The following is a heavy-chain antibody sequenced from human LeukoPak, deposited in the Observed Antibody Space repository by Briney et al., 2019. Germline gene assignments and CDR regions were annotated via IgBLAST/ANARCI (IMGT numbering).Heavy chain of an antibody. J-gene: IGHJ3*02. V-gene: IGHV3-7*01. D-gene: IGHD2-2*01. Sequence: GGSLRLSCAASGFTFSSYWMSWVRQAPGKGLEWVANIKQDGSEKYYVDSGKGRFTISRDNAKNSLYLQMNSLRAEDTAVYYCARVSLYCSSTSCYGPHDAFDIWGQGTMVTVSS. CDR1: GFTFSSYW. CDR3: ARVSLYCSSTSCYGPHDAFDI. CDR2: IKQDGSEK.